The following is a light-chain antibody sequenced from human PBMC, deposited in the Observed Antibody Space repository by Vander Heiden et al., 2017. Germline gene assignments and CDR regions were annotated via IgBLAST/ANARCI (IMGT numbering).Light chain of an antibody. CDR1: FGSVSTSYY. CDR3: VVYMGSGIWV. J-gene: IGLJ3*02. CDR2: STN. Sequence: TVVTQEPSFSVSLGGTVTLTCCLSFGSVSTSYYPSWYQQTPGQAPRTLIYSTNTRSSGVPDRFSGSIVGNKAALTITGAQADDESDYYCVVYMGSGIWVFGGGTKLTVL. V-gene: IGLV8-61*01.